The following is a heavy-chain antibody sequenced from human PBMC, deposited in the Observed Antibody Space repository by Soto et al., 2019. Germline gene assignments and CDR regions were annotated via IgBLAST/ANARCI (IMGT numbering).Heavy chain of an antibody. CDR1: GGSISSGGYY. Sequence: TSETLSLTCTVSGGSISSGGYYWSWIRQHPGKGLEWIGYIYYSGSTYYNPSLKSRVTISVDTSKNQFSLKLSSVTAADTAVYYCARDYDWSRTYYYDSTVVWGQGTLVTVSS. J-gene: IGHJ4*02. V-gene: IGHV4-31*03. D-gene: IGHD3-22*01. CDR3: ARDYDWSRTYYYDSTVV. CDR2: IYYSGST.